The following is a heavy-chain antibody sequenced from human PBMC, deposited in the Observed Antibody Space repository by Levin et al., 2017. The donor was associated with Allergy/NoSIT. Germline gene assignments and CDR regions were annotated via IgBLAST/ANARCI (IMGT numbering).Heavy chain of an antibody. CDR3: ARDFVASSGWNDAFDI. CDR1: GFTFDFSA. D-gene: IGHD6-19*01. V-gene: IGHV3-30*04. J-gene: IGHJ3*02. Sequence: LSLTCAASGFTFDFSALHWVRQPPGKGLEWVAVISFDGSKEDYANSVKGRFTISRDNSKNTLYLQMHSLRAEDTAVYYCARDFVASSGWNDAFDIWGQGTMVTVSS. CDR2: ISFDGSKE.